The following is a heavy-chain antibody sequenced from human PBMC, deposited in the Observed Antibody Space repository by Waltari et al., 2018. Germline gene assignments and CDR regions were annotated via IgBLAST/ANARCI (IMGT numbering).Heavy chain of an antibody. CDR2: INPNSGGT. CDR1: GYPFTGYY. V-gene: IGHV1-2*06. J-gene: IGHJ3*02. D-gene: IGHD1-1*01. Sequence: QVQLVQSGAAVKKPGASVKVSCQASGYPFTGYYLHWVLQAPGQGLEWMGRINPNSGGTNYAQKFQGRVTMTRDTSISTAYMELSRLRSDDTAVYYCARGTGTTDAFDIWGQGTMVTVSS. CDR3: ARGTGTTDAFDI.